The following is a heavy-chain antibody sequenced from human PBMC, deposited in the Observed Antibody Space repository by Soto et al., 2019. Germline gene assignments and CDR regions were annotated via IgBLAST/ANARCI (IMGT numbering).Heavy chain of an antibody. CDR3: TTVLVVVPADFDY. D-gene: IGHD2-2*01. Sequence: EVQLVESGGGLVKPGGSLRLSCAASGFTFSNAWMSWVRQAPGKGLEWVGRIKSKTDGGTTDYAAPVKGRFTISRDDSKHTLYLQMNSLKTEDTAVYYCTTVLVVVPADFDYWGQGTLVTVSS. V-gene: IGHV3-15*01. CDR2: IKSKTDGGTT. CDR1: GFTFSNAW. J-gene: IGHJ4*02.